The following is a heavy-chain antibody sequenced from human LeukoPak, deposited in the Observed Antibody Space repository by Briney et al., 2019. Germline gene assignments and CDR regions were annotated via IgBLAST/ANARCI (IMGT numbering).Heavy chain of an antibody. CDR3: ARHGHSVAGLDY. Sequence: SETLSLTCTVSGGSISSYYWSWIRQPPGKGLEWIGYIYYSGSTNYNPSLKSRVTISVDTSKNQFSLKLSSVTAADTAVYYCARHGHSVAGLDYWGQGTLVTVSS. V-gene: IGHV4-59*08. J-gene: IGHJ4*02. CDR2: IYYSGST. D-gene: IGHD6-19*01. CDR1: GGSISSYY.